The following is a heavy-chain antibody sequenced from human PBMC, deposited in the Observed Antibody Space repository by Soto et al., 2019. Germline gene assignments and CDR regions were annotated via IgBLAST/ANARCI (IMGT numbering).Heavy chain of an antibody. CDR3: AVLAYSGWPHS. CDR2: INGGNGDT. V-gene: IGHV1-3*01. CDR1: GYSFTSHT. Sequence: ASVKFSFNASGYSFTSHTLHWVRQAPGQRPEWMAWINGGNGDTKYSPTFQDRVIVTRDTSATTGYMELSSLRSEDTAVYYCAVLAYSGWPHSWGQGTLVTVSS. D-gene: IGHD5-12*01. J-gene: IGHJ4*02.